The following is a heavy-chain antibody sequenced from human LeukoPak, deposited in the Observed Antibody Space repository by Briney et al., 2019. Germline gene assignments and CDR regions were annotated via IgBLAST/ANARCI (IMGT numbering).Heavy chain of an antibody. D-gene: IGHD3-9*01. CDR1: GFTFSSYG. CDR2: IRYDGSNK. V-gene: IGHV3-30*02. CDR3: ARPRLPYDILTGYWY. J-gene: IGHJ4*02. Sequence: GGSLRLSCAASGFTFSSYGMHWVRQAPGKGLEWVAFIRYDGSNKYYADSVKGRFTISRDNSKNTLYLQMNSLRAEDTAVYYCARPRLPYDILTGYWYWGQGTLVTVSS.